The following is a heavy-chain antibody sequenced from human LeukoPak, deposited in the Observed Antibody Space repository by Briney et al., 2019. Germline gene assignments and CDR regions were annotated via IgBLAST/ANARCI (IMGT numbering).Heavy chain of an antibody. CDR2: IYPADSNI. Sequence: GESLMISCKGSGYIINNYWIGWVRQMPGEGVEWMGIIYPADSNIRYSPSFQGQVTISADKSISTAYLQWSSLKASDTAMYYCARQEYCSGGSCYTWFDPWGQGTLVTVSS. V-gene: IGHV5-51*01. J-gene: IGHJ5*02. CDR1: GYIINNYW. D-gene: IGHD2-15*01. CDR3: ARQEYCSGGSCYTWFDP.